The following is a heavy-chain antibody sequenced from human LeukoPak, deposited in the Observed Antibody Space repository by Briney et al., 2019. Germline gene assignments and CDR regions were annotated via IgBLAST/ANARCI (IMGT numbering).Heavy chain of an antibody. CDR3: ARDWAEYCSSTSCFSPLSVYYYYGMDV. V-gene: IGHV1-46*01. J-gene: IGHJ6*02. D-gene: IGHD2-2*01. CDR2: INPSGGST. Sequence: GASVKVSCKASGYTFTSYYMHWVRQAPGQGLEWMGIINPSGGSTSYAQKFQGRVTMTRDTSTSTVYMELSSLRSEDTAVYYCARDWAEYCSSTSCFSPLSVYYYYGMDVWGQGTTVTVSS. CDR1: GYTFTSYY.